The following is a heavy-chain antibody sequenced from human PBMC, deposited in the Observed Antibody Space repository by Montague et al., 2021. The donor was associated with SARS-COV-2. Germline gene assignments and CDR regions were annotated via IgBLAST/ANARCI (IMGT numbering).Heavy chain of an antibody. CDR1: GASRSTKNYY. J-gene: IGHJ4*02. Sequence: SETLSLTCTFSGASRSTKNYYWGWIRQPPGKGLEWIGSISYSATSYSNPSLKSRVTMSVDTSRNQLSLNLSSVTVADTAVYYCARLGITLGGVIVIRYYFDFWGQGTRVTASS. CDR3: ARLGITLGGVIVIRYYFDF. D-gene: IGHD3-16*02. CDR2: ISYSATS. V-gene: IGHV4-39*01.